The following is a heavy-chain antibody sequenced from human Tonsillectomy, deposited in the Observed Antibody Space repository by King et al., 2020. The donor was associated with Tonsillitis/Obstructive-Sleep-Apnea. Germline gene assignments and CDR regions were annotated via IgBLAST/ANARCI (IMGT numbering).Heavy chain of an antibody. CDR2: ISYDGRDE. V-gene: IGHV3-30*01. CDR1: GFTFTTYG. CDR3: AREETRWNDNYYMDV. J-gene: IGHJ6*03. D-gene: IGHD1-1*01. Sequence: VQLVESGGGVVQPGRSLRLSCAASGFTFTTYGLHWVRQAPGKGLEGVAVISYDGRDEYYAESVKGRFTISRDNSKNTLYLQMNSLRPEDTAVYYCAREETRWNDNYYMDVWGKGTTVTVSS.